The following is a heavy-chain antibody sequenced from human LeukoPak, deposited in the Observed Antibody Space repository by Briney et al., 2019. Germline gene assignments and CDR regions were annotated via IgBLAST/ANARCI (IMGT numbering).Heavy chain of an antibody. Sequence: SETLSLTCTVSGGSISSYYWSWIRQPPGKGLEWIGYIYYSGSTNYNPSLKSRVTISVDTSKNQFSLKLSSVTAADTAVYYCARAFFEGAFDIWGQGTMVTVSS. CDR2: IYYSGST. D-gene: IGHD3-9*01. CDR3: ARAFFEGAFDI. CDR1: GGSISSYY. J-gene: IGHJ3*02. V-gene: IGHV4-59*01.